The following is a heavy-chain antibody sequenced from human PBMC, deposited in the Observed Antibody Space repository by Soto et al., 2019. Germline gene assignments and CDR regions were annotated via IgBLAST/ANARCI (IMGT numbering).Heavy chain of an antibody. CDR3: AREGGIVGATTVDY. D-gene: IGHD1-26*01. V-gene: IGHV4-30-4*01. Sequence: QVQLQESGPGLVKPSQTLSLTCTVSGGTISSGDYYWSWIRQPPGKSLEWIGYIYYSGSTYYNPSLKSRVTISVDTSKNQFSLKLSSVTAADTAVYYCAREGGIVGATTVDYWGQGTLVTVSS. J-gene: IGHJ4*02. CDR1: GGTISSGDYY. CDR2: IYYSGST.